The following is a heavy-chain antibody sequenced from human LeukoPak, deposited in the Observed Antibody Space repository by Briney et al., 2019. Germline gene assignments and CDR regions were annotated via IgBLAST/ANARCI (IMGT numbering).Heavy chain of an antibody. CDR3: ARDQGPYSSGWYSDAFDI. D-gene: IGHD6-19*01. CDR2: ISWNSGSI. J-gene: IGHJ3*02. Sequence: GGSLRLSCAASGFTFDDYAMHWVRQAPGKGLEWVSGISWNSGSIGYADSVKGRFTISRDNAKNSLYLQVNSLRAEDTAVYYCARDQGPYSSGWYSDAFDIWGQGTMVTVSS. V-gene: IGHV3-9*01. CDR1: GFTFDDYA.